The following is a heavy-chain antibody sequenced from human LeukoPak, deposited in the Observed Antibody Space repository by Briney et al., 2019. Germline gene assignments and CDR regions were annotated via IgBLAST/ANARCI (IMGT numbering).Heavy chain of an antibody. J-gene: IGHJ6*02. CDR2: INPNSGGT. D-gene: IGHD2-15*01. CDR1: GYTFTGYY. V-gene: IGHV1-2*02. Sequence: ASVKVSCKASGYTFTGYYMHWVRQAPGQGLEWMGWINPNSGGTNYAQKFQGRVAMTRDTSISTAYMELSRLRSDDTAVYYCAREVYCSGGSCYSGDYYYGMDVWGQGTTVTVPS. CDR3: AREVYCSGGSCYSGDYYYGMDV.